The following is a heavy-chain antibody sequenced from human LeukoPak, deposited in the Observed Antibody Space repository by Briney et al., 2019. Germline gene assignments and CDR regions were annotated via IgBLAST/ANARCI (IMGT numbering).Heavy chain of an antibody. CDR2: ISGSGGST. CDR1: GFTFSSYA. CDR3: AKDLIGYSSSWYNY. J-gene: IGHJ4*02. V-gene: IGHV3-23*01. D-gene: IGHD6-13*01. Sequence: GGSLRLSCAASGFTFSSYAMSWVRQAPGKGLEWVSAISGSGGSTYYADSVKGRFTISRDNSKNTLYLQMNSLRAEDTAVYYCAKDLIGYSSSWYNYWGQGTLVTVSS.